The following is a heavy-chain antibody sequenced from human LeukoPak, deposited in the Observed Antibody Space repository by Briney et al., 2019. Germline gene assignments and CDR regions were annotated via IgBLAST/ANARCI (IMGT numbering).Heavy chain of an antibody. D-gene: IGHD3-22*01. V-gene: IGHV3-30-3*01. Sequence: GGSLRLSCAASGFTFSSYAMHWVRQAPGKGLEWVAVVSYDGSNEYYADSVKGRFTISRDNSKNTLYLQMNSLRAEDTAVYYCARGSYYYDSSGYYRYWGQGTLVTVSS. J-gene: IGHJ4*02. CDR1: GFTFSSYA. CDR2: VSYDGSNE. CDR3: ARGSYYYDSSGYYRY.